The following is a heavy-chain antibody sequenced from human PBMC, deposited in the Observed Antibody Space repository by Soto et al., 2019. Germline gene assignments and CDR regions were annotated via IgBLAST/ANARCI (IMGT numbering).Heavy chain of an antibody. CDR1: GGSISSSSYY. CDR3: ARHSIDLNWFDP. CDR2: IYYSGST. D-gene: IGHD2-15*01. V-gene: IGHV4-39*01. Sequence: PSETLSLTCTVSGGSISSSSYYWGWIRQPPGKGLEWIGSIYYSGSTYYNPSLKSRVTISVDTSKNQFSLKLSSVTAADTAVYYCARHSIDLNWFDPWGQGTLVTVSS. J-gene: IGHJ5*02.